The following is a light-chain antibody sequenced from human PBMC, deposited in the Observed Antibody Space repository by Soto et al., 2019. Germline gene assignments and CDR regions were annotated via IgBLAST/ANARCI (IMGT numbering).Light chain of an antibody. CDR3: LQHKSYPLP. J-gene: IGKJ4*01. CDR1: QSVGTW. V-gene: IGKV1-5*01. CDR2: GAS. Sequence: DIQMTQSPSTLSASVGGRVTITCRASQSVGTWVAWYQQRPGKAPKLLIYGASNLESGVPSRFSGSGSGTEFTLTISSLQPEDFATYYCLQHKSYPLPFGGGTKVDSK.